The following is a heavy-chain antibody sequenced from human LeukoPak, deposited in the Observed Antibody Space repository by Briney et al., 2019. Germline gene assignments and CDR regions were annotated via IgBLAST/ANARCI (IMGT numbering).Heavy chain of an antibody. J-gene: IGHJ5*02. CDR3: ARDYMVRGVTYWFDP. Sequence: ASVKVSCKASGYTFTSYGISWVRQAPGQGLEWMGWINPNSGGTNYAQKFQGRVTMTRDTSISTAYMELSRLRSDDTAVYYCARDYMVRGVTYWFDPWGQGTLVTVSS. D-gene: IGHD3-10*01. CDR2: INPNSGGT. V-gene: IGHV1-2*02. CDR1: GYTFTSYG.